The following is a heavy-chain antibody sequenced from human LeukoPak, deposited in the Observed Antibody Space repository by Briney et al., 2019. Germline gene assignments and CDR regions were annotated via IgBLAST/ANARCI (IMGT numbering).Heavy chain of an antibody. J-gene: IGHJ6*03. Sequence: SETLSLTCAVYGGSFSGYYWSWIRQPPGKGLEWIGEINHSGSTNYNPSLKSRVTISVDTSKNQFSLKLSSVTAADTAVYYCARGPFGDSSYYYYYYYMDVWGKGPTVTVSS. D-gene: IGHD3-16*01. CDR2: INHSGST. CDR1: GGSFSGYY. CDR3: ARGPFGDSSYYYYYYYMDV. V-gene: IGHV4-34*01.